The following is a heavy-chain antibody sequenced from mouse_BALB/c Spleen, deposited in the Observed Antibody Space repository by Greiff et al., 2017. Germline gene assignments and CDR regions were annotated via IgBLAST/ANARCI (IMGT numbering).Heavy chain of an antibody. CDR2: INPSTGYT. CDR1: GYTFTSYW. V-gene: IGHV1-7*01. CDR3: ARDDDGYWGFAY. J-gene: IGHJ3*01. Sequence: QVQLQQSGAELAKPGASVKMSCKASGYTFTSYWMHWVKQRPGQGLEWIGYINPSTGYTEYNQKFKDKATLTADKSSSTAYMQLSSLTSEDSAVYYCARDDDGYWGFAYWGQGTLVTVSA. D-gene: IGHD2-3*01.